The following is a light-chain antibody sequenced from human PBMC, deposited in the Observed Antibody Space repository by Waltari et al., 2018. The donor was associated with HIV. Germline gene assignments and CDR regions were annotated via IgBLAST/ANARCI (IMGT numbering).Light chain of an antibody. V-gene: IGKV3-20*01. Sequence: EIVLTQSPGTLSLSPGERASQSVSSSYLAWYQQQKPGQAPRLLISGASSRATGIPDRFSGSGSGTDFTLTISRLEPEDFAVYYCQQYGSSPFTFGPGTKVDIK. CDR3: QQYGSSPFT. CDR2: GAS. CDR1: QSVSSSY. J-gene: IGKJ3*01.